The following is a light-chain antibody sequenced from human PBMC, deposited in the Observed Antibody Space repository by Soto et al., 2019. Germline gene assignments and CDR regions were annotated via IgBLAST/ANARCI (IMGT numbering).Light chain of an antibody. CDR3: QQRNVWPPVT. CDR2: GAF. J-gene: IGKJ5*01. V-gene: IGKV3-11*01. CDR1: QNINSDY. Sequence: EIVLTQSPGTLSLSPGEIATLSCRASQNINSDYFAWYQQKPGQAPRLLIYGAFNRATGIPARFSGSGSGTDFTLTISSLEPEDSAVYYCQQRNVWPPVTFGQGTRLEIK.